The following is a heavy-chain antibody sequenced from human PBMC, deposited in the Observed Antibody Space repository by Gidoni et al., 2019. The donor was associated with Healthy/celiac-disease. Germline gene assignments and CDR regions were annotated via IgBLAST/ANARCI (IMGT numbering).Heavy chain of an antibody. V-gene: IGHV4-39*01. J-gene: IGHJ5*02. CDR1: GGSISSSSYY. D-gene: IGHD2-15*01. CDR3: AKTGRIFEGWDWFDP. Sequence: QLQLQESGPGLVKPSETLSLTCTVSGGSISSSSYYWGWIRQPPGKGLEWIGSIYYSGSTYYNPSLKSRVTISVDTSKNQFSLKLSSVTAADTAVYYCAKTGRIFEGWDWFDPWGQGTLVTVSS. CDR2: IYYSGST.